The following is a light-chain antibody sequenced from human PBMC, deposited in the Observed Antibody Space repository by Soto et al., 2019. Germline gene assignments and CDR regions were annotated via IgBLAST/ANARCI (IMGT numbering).Light chain of an antibody. Sequence: DIQLTQSPSFLSASVGNRVTITCRASQGISSYLAWYQQKPGKAPKLLIYAASTLQSGVPSRFSGSESGTEFTLTSSSLQPEDFATYYCQQLNTYPLTFGGGTKVEIK. J-gene: IGKJ4*01. CDR3: QQLNTYPLT. CDR1: QGISSY. V-gene: IGKV1-9*01. CDR2: AAS.